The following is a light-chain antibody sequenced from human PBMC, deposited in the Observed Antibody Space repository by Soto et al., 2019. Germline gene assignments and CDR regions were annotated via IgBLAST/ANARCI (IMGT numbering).Light chain of an antibody. CDR2: GTS. V-gene: IGKV1-39*01. J-gene: IGKJ1*01. CDR1: QNIDTF. Sequence: DIQMTQSPSSLSASVGDRVTITCRASQNIDTFLNWYQQRPGKAPKALIYGTSNLQTGVPSRFSGSGSGTDFTLAISSLQPEDFATYFCQQSYSSPWTFGQGTKVEIK. CDR3: QQSYSSPWT.